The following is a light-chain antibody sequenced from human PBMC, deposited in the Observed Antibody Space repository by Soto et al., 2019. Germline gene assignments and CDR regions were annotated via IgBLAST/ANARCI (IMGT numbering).Light chain of an antibody. CDR2: GAS. V-gene: IGKV3-20*01. Sequence: EIVLTQSPCTLSWSPGESATLSWGGSQSVSSSYLAWYQQKHGQAPSLLIYGASRRATGIPDRFSGSGYGTDFNLTISRLETEDFAVYYCQQYDISPITFGQGTRLEIK. CDR3: QQYDISPIT. J-gene: IGKJ5*01. CDR1: QSVSSSY.